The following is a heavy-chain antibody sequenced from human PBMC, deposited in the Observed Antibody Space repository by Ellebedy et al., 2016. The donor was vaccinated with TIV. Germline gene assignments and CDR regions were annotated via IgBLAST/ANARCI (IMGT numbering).Heavy chain of an antibody. CDR3: ARDREWLVFDY. Sequence: GESLKISCTASEFTLTNYWMTWVRQAPGKGLEWVANINEDGTKKHYVDSVKGRFTISRDNAGNSLYLQMNSLGAEDTAVYYCARDREWLVFDYWGQGNLVTVSS. D-gene: IGHD6-19*01. CDR1: EFTLTNYW. V-gene: IGHV3-7*01. J-gene: IGHJ4*02. CDR2: INEDGTKK.